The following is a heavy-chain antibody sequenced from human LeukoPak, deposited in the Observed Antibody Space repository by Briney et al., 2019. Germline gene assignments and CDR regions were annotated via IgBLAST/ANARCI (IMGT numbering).Heavy chain of an antibody. CDR1: GGTFSSYA. CDR2: IIPIFGTA. V-gene: IGHV1-69*13. Sequence: ASVKVSRKASGGTFSSYAISWVRQAPGQGLEWMGGIIPIFGTANYAQKFQGRVTITADESTSTAYMELSSLRSEDTAVYYCATSLSGGSGHWGQGTLVTVSS. J-gene: IGHJ4*02. D-gene: IGHD2-15*01. CDR3: ATSLSGGSGH.